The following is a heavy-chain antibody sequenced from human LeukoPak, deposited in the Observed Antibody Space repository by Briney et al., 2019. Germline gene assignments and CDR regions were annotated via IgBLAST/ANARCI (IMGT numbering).Heavy chain of an antibody. V-gene: IGHV4-59*01. CDR2: IYYSGST. CDR3: ARGRPIYSYYGMDV. CDR1: GGSISSYY. Sequence: SETLSLTCTVSGGSISSYYWSWIRQPPGKGLEWIGYIYYSGSTNYNPSLKSRVTISVDTSKNQFSLKLSSVTAADTAVYYCARGRPIYSYYGMDVWGQGTTVTVSS. J-gene: IGHJ6*02.